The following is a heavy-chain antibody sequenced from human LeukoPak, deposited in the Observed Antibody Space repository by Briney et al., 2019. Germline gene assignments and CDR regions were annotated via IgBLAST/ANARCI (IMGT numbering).Heavy chain of an antibody. CDR1: VGSISSSSYN. CDR3: ARSLDYYYYYMDV. V-gene: IGHV4-39*07. CDR2: IYYSGRT. J-gene: IGHJ6*03. Sequence: PSETLSLSCTVSVGSISSSSYNWGWIRQLPGKGREWVRRIYYSGRTYYNPPLKSRVTISVDTSKNQFSLKLSSVTAADTAVYYCARSLDYYYYYMDVWGKGTTVTVSS.